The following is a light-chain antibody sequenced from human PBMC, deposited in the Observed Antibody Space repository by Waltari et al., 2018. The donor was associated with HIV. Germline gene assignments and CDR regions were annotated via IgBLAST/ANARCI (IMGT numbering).Light chain of an antibody. J-gene: IGKJ4*01. CDR3: QQSYSTPLT. CDR2: TAS. Sequence: DIQMTQSPSSLSASVGDRVTVSYRANQNISSYLIWYQQRPGKAPRLLIYTASTLQRGVPSRFSGSGSGTDFTLSITSLQPEDFATYYCQQSYSTPLTFGGGTRVEIK. CDR1: QNISSY. V-gene: IGKV1-39*01.